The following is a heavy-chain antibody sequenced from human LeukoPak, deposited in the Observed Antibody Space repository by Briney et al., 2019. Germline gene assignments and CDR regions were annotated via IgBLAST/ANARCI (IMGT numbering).Heavy chain of an antibody. CDR3: AVVGATLYYFDY. Sequence: PSQTLSLTCTVSGGSISSGGYYWSWIRQHPGKGLEWIGYIYYSGSTYYNPSLKSRVTISVDTSKNQFSLKLSSVTAADTAVYYCAVVGATLYYFDYWGQGTLVPVSS. J-gene: IGHJ4*02. V-gene: IGHV4-31*03. CDR2: IYYSGST. D-gene: IGHD1-26*01. CDR1: GGSISSGGYY.